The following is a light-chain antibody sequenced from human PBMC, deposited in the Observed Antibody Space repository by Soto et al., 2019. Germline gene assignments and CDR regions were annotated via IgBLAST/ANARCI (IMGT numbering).Light chain of an antibody. J-gene: IGKJ1*01. CDR3: QQSFRAAWT. CDR1: QSIAGY. V-gene: IGKV1-39*01. CDR2: AAS. Sequence: DIPMTQSPSSLSASVGDRVTITCRASQSIAGYLNWYQHRPGKAPRLLIYAASTLQTGVPSRFSGTGSGTDFALTINNLQAEDFATYYCQQSFRAAWTFGQGTKLEI.